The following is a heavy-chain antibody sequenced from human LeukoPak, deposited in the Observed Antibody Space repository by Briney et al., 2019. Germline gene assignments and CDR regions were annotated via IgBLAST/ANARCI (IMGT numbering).Heavy chain of an antibody. V-gene: IGHV1-8*01. CDR2: MNPNSGNT. Sequence: GASVKVSCKASGYTFTSYDINWVRQATGQGLEWMGWMNPNSGNTGYAQKFQGRVTMTRNTSISTAYMELSSLRSEDTAVYYCALSIAARPYWFDPWGQGTLVTASS. J-gene: IGHJ5*02. CDR3: ALSIAARPYWFDP. CDR1: GYTFTSYD. D-gene: IGHD6-6*01.